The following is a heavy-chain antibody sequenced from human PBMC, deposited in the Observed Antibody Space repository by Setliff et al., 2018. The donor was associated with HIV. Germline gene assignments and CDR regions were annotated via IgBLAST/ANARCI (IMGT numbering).Heavy chain of an antibody. CDR2: IYTGGRT. CDR3: ARDRMPMASWVPDE. J-gene: IGHJ4*02. Sequence: PSETLSLTCTVSDDSISSNYWSWIRQSAGKGLEWVGRIYTGGRTNYNPSLKGRVTMSVDTSKNQFSLTLSSVTAADTAVYYCARDRMPMASWVPDEWGQGTLVTVSS. V-gene: IGHV4-4*07. CDR1: DDSISSNY. D-gene: IGHD2-2*01.